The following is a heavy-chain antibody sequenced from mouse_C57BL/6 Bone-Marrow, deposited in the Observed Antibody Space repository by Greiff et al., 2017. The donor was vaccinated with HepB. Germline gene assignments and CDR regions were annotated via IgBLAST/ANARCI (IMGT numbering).Heavy chain of an antibody. CDR1: GFTFSSYT. V-gene: IGHV5-9*01. CDR2: ISGGGGNT. J-gene: IGHJ1*03. CDR3: ARHWYFDV. Sequence: DVMLVESGGGLVKPGGSLKLSCAASGFTFSSYTMSWVRQTPEKRLEWVATISGGGGNTYYPDSVKGRFTISRDNAKNTLYLQVSSLRSEDTALYYCARHWYFDVWGTGTTVTVSS.